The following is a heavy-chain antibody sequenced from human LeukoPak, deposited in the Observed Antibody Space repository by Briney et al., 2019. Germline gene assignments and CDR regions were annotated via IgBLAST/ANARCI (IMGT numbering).Heavy chain of an antibody. D-gene: IGHD2-15*01. J-gene: IGHJ3*02. CDR2: INPNSGGT. Sequence: GASVTVSCTPSGYTFTAYYLHWVRQAPGQGLDWMGWINPNSGGTNFAQKFQGRVTMTRDTSITTAYMELSRLRSDDTAVYYCARFLCSGGSCYGDSFDIWGQGTMVTVSS. CDR3: ARFLCSGGSCYGDSFDI. CDR1: GYTFTAYY. V-gene: IGHV1-2*02.